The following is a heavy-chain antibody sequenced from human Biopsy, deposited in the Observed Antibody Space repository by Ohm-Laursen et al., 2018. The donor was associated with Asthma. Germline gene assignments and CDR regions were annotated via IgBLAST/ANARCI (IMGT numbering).Heavy chain of an antibody. Sequence: SSGKVSCKASGDSFSNYATSWVRQAPGQGLEWMGGLIPVLGTPDHAQMFEDRVTITADESTSTAYMELSSLSSEDTAVYYCARGYSGSDRIVYYYSGLEVWGQGTTVTVSS. CDR2: LIPVLGTP. CDR1: GDSFSNYA. V-gene: IGHV1-69*01. CDR3: ARGYSGSDRIVYYYSGLEV. D-gene: IGHD5-12*01. J-gene: IGHJ6*02.